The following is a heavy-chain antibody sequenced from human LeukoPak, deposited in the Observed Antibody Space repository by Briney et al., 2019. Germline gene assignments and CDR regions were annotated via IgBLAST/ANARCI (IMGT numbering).Heavy chain of an antibody. CDR1: GYTFTSYY. CDR2: INPSGGST. CDR3: ARGHCSGGSCPTSNWFDP. D-gene: IGHD2-15*01. J-gene: IGHJ5*02. V-gene: IGHV1-46*01. Sequence: ASVKVSCKASGYTFTSYYMHWVRQAPGQGLEWMGIINPSGGSTSYAQKFQGRVTMARDTSTSTVYMELSSLRSEDTAVYYCARGHCSGGSCPTSNWFDPWGQGTLVTVSS.